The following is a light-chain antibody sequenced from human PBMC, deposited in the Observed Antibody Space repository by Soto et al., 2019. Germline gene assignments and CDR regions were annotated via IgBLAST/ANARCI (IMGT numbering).Light chain of an antibody. J-gene: IGKJ1*01. V-gene: IGKV1-33*01. CDR3: QQYDNLPPAWT. CDR1: QDIATY. Sequence: DIQMTQSPSSLSASVGNRVTITCQASQDIATYLNWYQQKPGKAPTLLIYDASNLETGVPSRFSGGGSGTHFTFTISNPQPEDIATYYCQQYDNLPPAWTFGQGTKVEIE. CDR2: DAS.